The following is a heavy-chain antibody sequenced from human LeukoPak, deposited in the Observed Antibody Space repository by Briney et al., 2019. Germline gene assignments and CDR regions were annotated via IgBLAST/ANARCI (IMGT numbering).Heavy chain of an antibody. J-gene: IGHJ4*02. D-gene: IGHD3-22*01. CDR1: GFTFSSYA. Sequence: GGSLRLSCAASGFTFSSYAMSWVRQAPGEGLEWGSAISGSGSRTYYADSVKGRFTISRDNSKNTLYLQMNSLRAEDTAVYYCAKGPITMIVVVITYFDYWGQGTLVTVSS. V-gene: IGHV3-23*01. CDR3: AKGPITMIVVVITYFDY. CDR2: ISGSGSRT.